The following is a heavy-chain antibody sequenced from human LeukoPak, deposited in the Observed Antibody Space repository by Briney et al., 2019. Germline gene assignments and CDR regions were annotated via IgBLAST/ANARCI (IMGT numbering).Heavy chain of an antibody. D-gene: IGHD3-22*01. CDR1: GYTLTELS. J-gene: IGHJ4*02. Sequence: ASVKVSCKVSGYTLTELSMHWVRQAPGKGLEWMGGFDPEDGETIYAQKFRGRVTMTEDTPTDTAYMELSSLRSEDTAVYYCATGSSGYPFLDYWGQGTLVTVSS. CDR2: FDPEDGET. CDR3: ATGSSGYPFLDY. V-gene: IGHV1-24*01.